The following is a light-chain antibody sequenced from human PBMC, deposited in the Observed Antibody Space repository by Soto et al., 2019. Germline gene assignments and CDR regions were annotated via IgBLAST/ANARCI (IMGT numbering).Light chain of an antibody. V-gene: IGKV3-20*01. CDR3: QQYGSSPILT. J-gene: IGKJ4*01. Sequence: EIMLTQSPGTLSLSPGERATLSCRASQSVSSTNLRGYQQKPGQAPRLLIYGASSRATGIPDRFSGSGSGTAFTLTISRLEPEDFVVYYCQQYGSSPILTFGGGTKVEIK. CDR1: QSVSSTN. CDR2: GAS.